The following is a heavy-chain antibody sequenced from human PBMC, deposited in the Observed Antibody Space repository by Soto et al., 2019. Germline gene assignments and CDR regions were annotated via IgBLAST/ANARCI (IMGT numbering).Heavy chain of an antibody. V-gene: IGHV5-51*01. D-gene: IGHD6-19*01. J-gene: IGHJ5*02. CDR3: ARAIAVAGTRNWFDP. Sequence: DSLKISTQCSGYCFTSYWSGLVRPMPGKGLEWMGIIYPGDSDTRYIPSFQGQVTISADKSISTAYLQWSSLKASDTAMYYCARAIAVAGTRNWFDPWGQGTLVNVSS. CDR2: IYPGDSDT. CDR1: GYCFTSYW.